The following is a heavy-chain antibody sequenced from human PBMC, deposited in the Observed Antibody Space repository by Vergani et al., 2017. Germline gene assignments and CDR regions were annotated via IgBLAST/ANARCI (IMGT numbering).Heavy chain of an antibody. Sequence: QVQLQESGPGLVKPSETLSLTCTVSGGSISSYYWSWIRQPPGKGLEWIGYIYYSGSTNYNPSLKRRVTISVDTSKNQFTLKLSSVTAADTAVYYCARNKYSGCDLDWGYYYMDVWGKGTTVTVSS. CDR3: ARNKYSGCDLDWGYYYMDV. D-gene: IGHD5-12*01. CDR1: GGSISSYY. CDR2: IYYSGST. V-gene: IGHV4-59*01. J-gene: IGHJ6*03.